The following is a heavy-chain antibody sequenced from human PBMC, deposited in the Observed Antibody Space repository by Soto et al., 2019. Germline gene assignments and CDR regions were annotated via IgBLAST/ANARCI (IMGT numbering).Heavy chain of an antibody. J-gene: IGHJ5*02. CDR2: ISGSGGST. V-gene: IGHV3-23*01. Sequence: EVQLLESGGGLVQPGGSLRLSCAASGFTFSSYAMSWVRQAPGKGLEWVSAISGSGGSTYYADSVKGRFTISRDNSKNTLYLQMNSLRAEDTAVYYCAKEQDYYDFWSGNNWFDPWVQGTLVTVSS. D-gene: IGHD3-3*01. CDR1: GFTFSSYA. CDR3: AKEQDYYDFWSGNNWFDP.